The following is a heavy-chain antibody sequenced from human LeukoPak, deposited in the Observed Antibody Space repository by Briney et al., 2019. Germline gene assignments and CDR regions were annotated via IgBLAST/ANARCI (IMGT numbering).Heavy chain of an antibody. D-gene: IGHD2-15*01. Sequence: SETLSLTCAVYGGSFSGYYWSWIRQSPGKGLEWIGELNQSGITNYNPSLKTRVTISVDTSKNQSSLKLRSVTAADTAVYYCARDDRRYCSGGTCYSRDYWGQGTLVTVSS. CDR3: ARDDRRYCSGGTCYSRDY. CDR2: LNQSGIT. J-gene: IGHJ4*02. V-gene: IGHV4-34*01. CDR1: GGSFSGYY.